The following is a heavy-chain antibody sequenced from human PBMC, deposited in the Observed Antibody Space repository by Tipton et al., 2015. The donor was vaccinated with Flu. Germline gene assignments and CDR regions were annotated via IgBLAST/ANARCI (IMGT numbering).Heavy chain of an antibody. CDR2: IYSDGRA. J-gene: IGHJ5*02. Sequence: LSLTCAASGFTVNSDYMSWVRQAPGKGLEWVPVIYSDGRAYYVDSVKGRFTVSRDDSKNMLSLQMDSLRAEDTAVYYCTRGQGANPWGQGTLVTVSS. CDR3: TRGQGANP. CDR1: GFTVNSDY. V-gene: IGHV3-53*01.